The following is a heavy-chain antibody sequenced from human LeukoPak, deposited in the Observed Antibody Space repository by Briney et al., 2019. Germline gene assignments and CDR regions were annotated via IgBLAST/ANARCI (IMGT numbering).Heavy chain of an antibody. CDR1: GYTFTSYY. V-gene: IGHV1-46*01. CDR3: ARDLRDY. J-gene: IGHJ4*02. CDR2: INPSGGST. Sequence: ASVKVSSKASGYTFTSYYMHWVRHPPGERLKWMGIINPSGGSTSNAQKFQGRVTTTRDTSTSTVYMEQSSLRSEDTAVYYCARDLRDYWGQGTLVTVSS.